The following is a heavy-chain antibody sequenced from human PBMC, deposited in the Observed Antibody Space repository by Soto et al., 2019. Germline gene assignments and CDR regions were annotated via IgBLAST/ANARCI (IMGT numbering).Heavy chain of an antibody. D-gene: IGHD3-10*01. Sequence: QVQLVESGGGVVQPGRSLRLSCAASGFTFSNYGMHWVRQAPGKGLEWVAVILNDGSNRYHADSVKDRFTITRDNSKNTLYLQMNSLRAEDTAVYYWARDDEYSGNGMDVWGQGTTVTAS. J-gene: IGHJ6*02. CDR1: GFTFSNYG. CDR2: ILNDGSNR. CDR3: ARDDEYSGNGMDV. V-gene: IGHV3-33*01.